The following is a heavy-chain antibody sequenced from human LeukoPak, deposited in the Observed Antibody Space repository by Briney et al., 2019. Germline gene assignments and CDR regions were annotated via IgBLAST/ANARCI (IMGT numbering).Heavy chain of an antibody. D-gene: IGHD3-16*01. CDR3: AKGLRGNYDS. V-gene: IGHV3-23*01. Sequence: GGSLRLSCVASGFTFNNYAMAWVRQAPEKGLEWVSSITDSGLNTYYADSVKGRITISRDNSKNTLYLQMNSLRAEDTAVYYCAKGLRGNYDSWGQGTLVTVPS. CDR1: GFTFNNYA. J-gene: IGHJ5*01. CDR2: ITDSGLNT.